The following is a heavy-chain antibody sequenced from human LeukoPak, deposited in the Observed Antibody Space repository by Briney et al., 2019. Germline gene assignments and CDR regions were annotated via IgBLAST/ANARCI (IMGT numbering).Heavy chain of an antibody. CDR1: GFTFSNYN. CDR3: ARDSHLRSVNSYYYGMDV. J-gene: IGHJ6*02. D-gene: IGHD3-3*01. CDR2: ISSSSRYM. Sequence: PGGSLRLSCAASGFTFSNYNMNWVRQAPGKGLEWVSVISSSSRYMYYADSVKGRFTISRDNAKNSLYLQMNSLRAEDAAVYYCARDSHLRSVNSYYYGMDVWGQGTTVTVSS. V-gene: IGHV3-21*06.